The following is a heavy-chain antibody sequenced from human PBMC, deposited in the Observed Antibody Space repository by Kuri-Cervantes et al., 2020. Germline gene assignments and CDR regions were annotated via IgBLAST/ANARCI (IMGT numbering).Heavy chain of an antibody. V-gene: IGHV3-11*01. CDR1: GFTVSSNY. CDR2: ISRSGSTI. Sequence: GGSLRLSCAASGFTVSSNYMSWVRQAPGKGLEWVSYISRSGSTIYYADSEKGRFTISRDNAKNSLYLQMNSLRAEATAVYYCARDQRGVVVAATPIDYWGQGTLVTVSS. CDR3: ARDQRGVVVAATPIDY. J-gene: IGHJ4*02. D-gene: IGHD2-15*01.